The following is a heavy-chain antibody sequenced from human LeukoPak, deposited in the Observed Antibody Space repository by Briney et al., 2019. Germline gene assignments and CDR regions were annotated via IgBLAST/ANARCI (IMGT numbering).Heavy chain of an antibody. D-gene: IGHD6-13*01. CDR2: IYYSGST. Sequence: KPSETPSLTCTVSGGSISSYYWSWIRQPPGKGLEWIGYIYYSGSTNYNPSLKSRVTISVDTSKNQFSLKLSSVTAADTAVYYCARDRSSSSWFGFDYWGQGTLVTVSS. V-gene: IGHV4-59*01. CDR1: GGSISSYY. J-gene: IGHJ4*02. CDR3: ARDRSSSSWFGFDY.